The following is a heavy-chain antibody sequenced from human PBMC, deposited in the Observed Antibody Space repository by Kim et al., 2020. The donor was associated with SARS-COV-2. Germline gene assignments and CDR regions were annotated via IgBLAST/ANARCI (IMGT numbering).Heavy chain of an antibody. CDR2: VSGSGFST. CDR1: GFTFPTSD. V-gene: IGHV3-23*01. D-gene: IGHD2-21*01. J-gene: IGHJ5*02. Sequence: GGSLRLSCAASGFTFPTSDMTWVRQAPGKGLEWVSSVSGSGFSTYYADSVKGRFAISRDNSKNTLFLQMDSLRAEDTAVYYCAKVPTSPEAGKTIRWFDPWGQGTLVTVSS. CDR3: AKVPTSPEAGKTIRWFDP.